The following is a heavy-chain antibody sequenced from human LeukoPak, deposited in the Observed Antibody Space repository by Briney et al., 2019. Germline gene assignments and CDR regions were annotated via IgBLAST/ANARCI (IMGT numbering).Heavy chain of an antibody. V-gene: IGHV3-30-3*01. CDR1: GFTFSSYA. J-gene: IGHJ4*02. CDR2: ISYDGSNK. CDR3: AKDIAASGLPRIFDF. D-gene: IGHD6-13*01. Sequence: PGRSLRLSCAASGFTFSSYAMHWVRQAPGKGLEWVAVISYDGSNKYYADSVKGRFTISRDNAKNTMYLQMNSLSGEDTAIYYCAKDIAASGLPRIFDFWGQGTLVTVSS.